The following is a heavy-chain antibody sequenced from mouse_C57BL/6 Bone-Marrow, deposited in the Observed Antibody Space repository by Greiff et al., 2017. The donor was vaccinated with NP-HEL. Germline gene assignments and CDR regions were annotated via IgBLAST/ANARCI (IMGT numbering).Heavy chain of an antibody. V-gene: IGHV1-53*01. CDR3: SSSEFITTVVPFDY. J-gene: IGHJ2*01. Sequence: QVQLQQPGTELVKPGASVKLSCKASGYTFTSYWMHWVKQRPGQGLEWIGNINPSNGGTNYNEKFKSKATLTVDKSSSTSYMQLSSLTSEYSAVYYCSSSEFITTVVPFDYWGQGTTLTVSS. CDR1: GYTFTSYW. D-gene: IGHD1-1*01. CDR2: INPSNGGT.